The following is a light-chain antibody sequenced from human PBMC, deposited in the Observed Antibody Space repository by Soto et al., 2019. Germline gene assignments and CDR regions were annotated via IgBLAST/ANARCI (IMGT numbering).Light chain of an antibody. CDR1: SSDIGTHGY. CDR2: EVN. Sequence: QSVLTQPPSGSGSPGQSVTISCTGTSSDIGTHGYVSWYQQNPGKAPKLMLYEVNQRPSGVPDRFSGSKSGNTASLTVSGLQAEDEANYYCSSYAGGNNWVFGGGTKLTVL. J-gene: IGLJ3*02. CDR3: SSYAGGNNWV. V-gene: IGLV2-8*01.